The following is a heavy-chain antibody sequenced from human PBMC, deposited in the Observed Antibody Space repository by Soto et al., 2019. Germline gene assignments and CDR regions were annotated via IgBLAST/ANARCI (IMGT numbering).Heavy chain of an antibody. CDR1: GFTLYNYA. CDR2: ISDSGGRT. J-gene: IGHJ6*02. Sequence: PGGALRLSCAVSGFTLYNYAMNWVRQAPGKGLEWVSSISDSGGRTYYADSVKGRFTISRDNSKNTLYLQMNSLRAEDTAIYYCAKDALGDYFYYGMDVWGQGTTVTVSS. CDR3: AKDALGDYFYYGMDV. V-gene: IGHV3-23*01.